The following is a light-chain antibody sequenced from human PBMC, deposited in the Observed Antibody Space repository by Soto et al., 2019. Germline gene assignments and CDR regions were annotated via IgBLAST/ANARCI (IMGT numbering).Light chain of an antibody. CDR1: SSDVGGYNY. Sequence: QSALTQPASVSGSLGQSVTISCTGTSSDVGGYNYVSWYQQHPGKAPKLMLYEVSNRPSGVSNRCSGSKSANTASLTISGLQAEYEADYYCSSKPGSGTLVFGGGTQLTVL. CDR2: EVS. J-gene: IGLJ3*02. CDR3: SSKPGSGTLV. V-gene: IGLV2-14*01.